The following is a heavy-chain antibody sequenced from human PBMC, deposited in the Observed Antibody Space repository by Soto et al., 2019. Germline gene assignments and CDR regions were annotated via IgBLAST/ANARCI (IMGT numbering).Heavy chain of an antibody. J-gene: IGHJ6*02. D-gene: IGHD5-12*01. CDR3: AREEVGYDFYYGMDV. CDR1: GFTFSSYA. Sequence: VGSLRLSCAASGFTFSSYAMHWVRQAPGKGLEWVAVISYDGSNKYYADSVKGRFTISRDNSKNTLYLQMNSLRAEDTAVYYCAREEVGYDFYYGMDVWGQGTTVTVSS. CDR2: ISYDGSNK. V-gene: IGHV3-30-3*01.